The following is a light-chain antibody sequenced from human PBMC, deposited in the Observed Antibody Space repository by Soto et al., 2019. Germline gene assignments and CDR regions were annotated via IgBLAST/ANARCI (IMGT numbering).Light chain of an antibody. CDR3: QQYNNWPQT. CDR2: GAS. V-gene: IGKV3-15*01. J-gene: IGKJ1*01. Sequence: EIVMTQSQATLSVSPGERSPLSCRASQSVSSNLAWYQQKPGQAPRLLIYGASTRATGIPARFSGSGSGTEFTLTISSLQSEEWAVDYCQQYNNWPQTVGQGTKVDIK. CDR1: QSVSSN.